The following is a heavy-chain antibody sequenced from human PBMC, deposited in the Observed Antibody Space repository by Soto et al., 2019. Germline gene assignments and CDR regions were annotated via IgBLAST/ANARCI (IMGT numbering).Heavy chain of an antibody. V-gene: IGHV3-48*01. Sequence: PGGSLRLSCAASGFTFSSYSMNWVRQAPGKGLEWVSYISSSSSTIYYADSVKGRFTISRDNAKNSLYLQINSLRAEDTAVYYCARDTPQRGFDPWGQGTLVTVSS. CDR3: ARDTPQRGFDP. J-gene: IGHJ5*02. CDR2: ISSSSSTI. CDR1: GFTFSSYS.